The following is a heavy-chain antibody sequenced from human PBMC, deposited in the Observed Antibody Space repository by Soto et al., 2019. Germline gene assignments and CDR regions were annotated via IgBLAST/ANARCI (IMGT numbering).Heavy chain of an antibody. Sequence: GGSLRLSCTASGFTFGDYAMSWFRQAPGKGLEWVGFIRSKAYGGTTEYAATVKGRFTISRDDSKSIAYLQMNSLKTEDTAVYYCIRGITMVRGVPYGMDVWGQGTTVTVSS. CDR1: GFTFGDYA. J-gene: IGHJ6*02. CDR2: IRSKAYGGTT. CDR3: IRGITMVRGVPYGMDV. D-gene: IGHD3-10*01. V-gene: IGHV3-49*03.